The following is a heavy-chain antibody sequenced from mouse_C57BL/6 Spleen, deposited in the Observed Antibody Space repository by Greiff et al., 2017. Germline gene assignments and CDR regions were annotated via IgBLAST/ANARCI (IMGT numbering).Heavy chain of an antibody. CDR2: IYWDDDK. D-gene: IGHD1-1*01. CDR3: ARRATGSRTWGYAMDY. Sequence: QVTLKVSGPGILQSSQTLSLTCSFSGFSLSTSGMGVSWIRQPSGKGLDWLAHIYWDDDKRYNPSLKSRLTSSKDTSRNQVFLKITSVDTADTATYYCARRATGSRTWGYAMDYWGQGTSVTVSS. J-gene: IGHJ4*01. CDR1: GFSLSTSGMG. V-gene: IGHV8-12*01.